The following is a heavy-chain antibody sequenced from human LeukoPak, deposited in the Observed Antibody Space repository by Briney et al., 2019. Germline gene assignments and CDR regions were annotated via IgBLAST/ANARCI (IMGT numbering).Heavy chain of an antibody. CDR1: GYSFTTYG. Sequence: GASVKVSCKTSGYSFTTYGTNWVRQAPGQGLEWMGWITAYNGNTNYAHKFQGRFTMTTDTYTRTVYMELRGLKSNDTAMYYCARGVSNRWADFWGQGTLVTVSS. D-gene: IGHD2/OR15-2a*01. J-gene: IGHJ4*02. V-gene: IGHV1-18*01. CDR3: ARGVSNRWADF. CDR2: ITAYNGNT.